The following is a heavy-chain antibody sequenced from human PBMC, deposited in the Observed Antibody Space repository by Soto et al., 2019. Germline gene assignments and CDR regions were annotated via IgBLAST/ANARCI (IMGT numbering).Heavy chain of an antibody. CDR3: AKAQGSSWYEFDY. Sequence: EVQLLESGGGLVQPGGSLRLSCAASGFTFSNYAVTWVRQAPGKGLEWVSTMSGSGGSTYYADSVKGRFTISRDNSKKPLSLQMTSLRAEDTAVYYWAKAQGSSWYEFDYWGQGTLVTVSS. CDR2: MSGSGGST. CDR1: GFTFSNYA. V-gene: IGHV3-23*01. D-gene: IGHD6-13*01. J-gene: IGHJ4*02.